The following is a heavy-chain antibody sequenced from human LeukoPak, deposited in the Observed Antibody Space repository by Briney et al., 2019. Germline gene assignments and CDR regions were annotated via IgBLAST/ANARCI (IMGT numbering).Heavy chain of an antibody. CDR1: GGSISSYY. CDR3: ATLDSSGYLVDY. J-gene: IGHJ4*02. CDR2: IYYSGST. V-gene: IGHV4-59*01. D-gene: IGHD3-22*01. Sequence: SETLSLTCTVSGGSISSYYWSWIRQPPGKGLEWIGYIYYSGSTNYNPSLKSRVTISVDTSKNQFSLKLSSVTAADTAVYYCATLDSSGYLVDYWGQGTLVTVSS.